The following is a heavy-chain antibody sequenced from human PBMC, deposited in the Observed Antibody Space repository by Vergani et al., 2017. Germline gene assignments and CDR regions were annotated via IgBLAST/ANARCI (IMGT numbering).Heavy chain of an antibody. V-gene: IGHV3-23*01. J-gene: IGHJ6*03. D-gene: IGHD2-2*01. Sequence: EVQLLESGGGLVQPGGSLRLSCEASGFSFPGYAMSWVRQAPGKGLEWVSSVSGSSATPYYADSVKGRFIISRDNSKNTLHLQMNSLRADDTAVYYCTSGAGYCSSTSCPPTLRHYYYYIDVWGKGTTVTVSS. CDR3: TSGAGYCSSTSCPPTLRHYYYYIDV. CDR1: GFSFPGYA. CDR2: VSGSSATP.